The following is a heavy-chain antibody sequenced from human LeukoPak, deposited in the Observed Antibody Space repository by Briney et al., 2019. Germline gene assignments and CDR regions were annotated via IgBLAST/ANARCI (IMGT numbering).Heavy chain of an antibody. D-gene: IGHD2-15*01. J-gene: IGHJ4*02. CDR1: GFTFSSYA. CDR3: AKDWPAAH. Sequence: GGSLRLSCAASGFTFSSYAMTWVRQATGKGLEWVSAISVGGTKTHYADSVRGRFTISRDDSKKTLYLQMSSLRAEDTAVYYCAKDWPAAHWGRGPLVTVS. CDR2: ISVGGTKT. V-gene: IGHV3-23*01.